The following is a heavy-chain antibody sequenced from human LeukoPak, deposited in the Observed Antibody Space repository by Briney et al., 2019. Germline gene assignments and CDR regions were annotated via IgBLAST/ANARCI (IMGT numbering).Heavy chain of an antibody. CDR2: ISYDGGNK. J-gene: IGHJ5*02. D-gene: IGHD2-2*01. CDR1: GFTFSSYA. Sequence: GRSLRLSCAASGFTFSSYAMHWVRQAPGKGLEWVAVISYDGGNKYYADSVKGRFTISRDNSKNTLYLQMNSLRAEDTAVYYCARERVVEVVVVPAEFWFDPWGQGTLVTISS. CDR3: ARERVVEVVVVPAEFWFDP. V-gene: IGHV3-30-3*01.